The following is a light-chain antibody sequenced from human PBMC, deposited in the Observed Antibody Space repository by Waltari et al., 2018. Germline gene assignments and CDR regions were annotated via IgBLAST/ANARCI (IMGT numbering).Light chain of an antibody. CDR2: EVS. CDR3: CSYAGSSTWV. CDR1: SSDVGRYNL. J-gene: IGLJ3*02. V-gene: IGLV2-23*02. Sequence: QSALTQPASVSGSPGQSLTISCPRTSSDVGRYNLVSWYQQHPGNAPKLMIYEVSKPPSGVSNRFSGSKSGNTASLTISGLQAEDEADYYCCSYAGSSTWVFGGGTKLTVL.